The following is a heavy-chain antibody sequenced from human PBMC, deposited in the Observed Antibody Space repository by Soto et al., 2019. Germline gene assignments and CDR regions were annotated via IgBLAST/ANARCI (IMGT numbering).Heavy chain of an antibody. D-gene: IGHD6-13*01. J-gene: IGHJ4*02. CDR2: IIPIFGTT. Sequence: QVQLVQSGAEVKKPGSSVKVSCKASGGTFSNYAISWVRQAPGQGLEWMGGIIPIFGTTNYAQRFQGRVTITADEXXSTAYTELSSLRSEDTAVYYCARVSSSWYKDYFDYWGQGTLVTVSS. CDR3: ARVSSSWYKDYFDY. V-gene: IGHV1-69*12. CDR1: GGTFSNYA.